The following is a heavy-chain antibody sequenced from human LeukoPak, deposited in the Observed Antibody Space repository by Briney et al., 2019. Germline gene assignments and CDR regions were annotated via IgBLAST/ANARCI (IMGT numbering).Heavy chain of an antibody. CDR2: IYPGDSDT. D-gene: IGHD2-2*01. CDR3: ARRDCSSTSCYLGANY. CDR1: GYSFTSYW. J-gene: IGHJ4*01. V-gene: IGHV5-51*01. Sequence: GESLKISCKGSGYSFTSYWIGWVRQMPGKGLEWMGIIYPGDSDTRYSPSFQGQVTISADKSISTAYLQWSSLKASDTAMYYCARRDCSSTSCYLGANYWGKEPWSPSPQ.